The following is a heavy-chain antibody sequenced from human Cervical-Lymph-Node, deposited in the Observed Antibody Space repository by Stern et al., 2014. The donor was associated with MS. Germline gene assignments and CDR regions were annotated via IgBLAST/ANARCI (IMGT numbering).Heavy chain of an antibody. Sequence: QVQLGQPGAEVKKPWASVKVSCKVSGYTLTELSMHWVRQPPGNGLGWMGGFDPEDGETIYAQKFQGRVTMTEDTSTDTAYMELSSLRSEDTAVYYCSTDEGYSSGWYYFDYWGQGTLVTVSS. V-gene: IGHV1-24*01. CDR2: FDPEDGET. J-gene: IGHJ4*02. CDR3: STDEGYSSGWYYFDY. CDR1: GYTLTELS. D-gene: IGHD6-19*01.